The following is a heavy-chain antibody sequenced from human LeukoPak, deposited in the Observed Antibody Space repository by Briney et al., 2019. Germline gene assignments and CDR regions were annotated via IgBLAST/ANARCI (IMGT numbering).Heavy chain of an antibody. J-gene: IGHJ5*02. D-gene: IGHD3-10*01. CDR1: GFTFSTYA. V-gene: IGHV3-23*01. CDR2: ITAGGSST. Sequence: RGSLRLSCAASGFTFSTYAMTWVRQAPGKGLEWVSGITAGGSSTYYADSVKGRFTISRDNSESTLYLQMNSLRAEDTAVYYCAKDRDSNRFDPWGQGTLVTVSS. CDR3: AKDRDSNRFDP.